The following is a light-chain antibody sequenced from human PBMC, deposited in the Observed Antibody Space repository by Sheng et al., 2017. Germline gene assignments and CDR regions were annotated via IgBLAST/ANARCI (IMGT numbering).Light chain of an antibody. CDR2: EAS. V-gene: IGKV1-5*03. Sequence: DIQMTQSPSTLSASVGDRVTITCRASQNINSWLAWYQQRPGKAPNLLIYEASSLQSGVPSRFSGSGSGTEFTLTINSLQPDDFATYYCQQYYGYSLTFGVGTKVEIK. CDR3: QQYYGYSLT. J-gene: IGKJ4*01. CDR1: QNINSW.